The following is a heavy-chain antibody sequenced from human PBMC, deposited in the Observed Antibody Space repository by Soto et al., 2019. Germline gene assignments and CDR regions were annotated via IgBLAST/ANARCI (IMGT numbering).Heavy chain of an antibody. CDR2: ISAYNGNT. Sequence: ASVKVSCTASGYTFTISGISWVRQAPGQGLEWMGWISAYNGNTNYAQKLQGRVTMTTDTSTSTAYMELRSLRSDDTAVYYCARDEGSWPRYYFDYWGQGTLVTVSS. CDR1: GYTFTISG. V-gene: IGHV1-18*01. CDR3: ARDEGSWPRYYFDY. D-gene: IGHD6-13*01. J-gene: IGHJ4*02.